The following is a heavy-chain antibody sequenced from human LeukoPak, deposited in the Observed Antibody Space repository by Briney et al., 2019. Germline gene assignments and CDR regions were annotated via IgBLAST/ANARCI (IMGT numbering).Heavy chain of an antibody. J-gene: IGHJ4*02. CDR3: ARAPVRGAVAGVDY. Sequence: GGSLRLSCAASGFTFRSYAMSWVRQAPGKGLEWVSAISGSGGSTYYADSVKGRFTISRGNSRNTVNLQMNSLRGEDTAVYYCARAPVRGAVAGVDYWGQGTLVTVSS. CDR2: ISGSGGST. D-gene: IGHD6-19*01. V-gene: IGHV3-23*01. CDR1: GFTFRSYA.